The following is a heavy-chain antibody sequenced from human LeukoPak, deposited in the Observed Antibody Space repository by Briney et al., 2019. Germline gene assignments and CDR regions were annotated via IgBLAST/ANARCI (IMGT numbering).Heavy chain of an antibody. J-gene: IGHJ4*02. D-gene: IGHD3-3*01. V-gene: IGHV4-34*01. CDR1: GGSFSGYY. CDR3: ARFRGLYYDFWSGYAAGY. Sequence: SSETLSLTCAVYGGSFSGYYWSWIRQPPGKGLEWIGEINHSGSTNYNPSLKSRVTISVDTSKNQFSLKLSSVTAADTAVYYCARFRGLYYDFWSGYAAGYWGQGTLVTVSS. CDR2: INHSGST.